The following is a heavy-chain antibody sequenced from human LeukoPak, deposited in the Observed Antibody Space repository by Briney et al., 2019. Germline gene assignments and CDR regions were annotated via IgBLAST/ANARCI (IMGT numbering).Heavy chain of an antibody. CDR3: ARDGSRGYSYGYSDS. CDR1: GFTFSNYW. D-gene: IGHD5-18*01. CDR2: IKKDGSEK. V-gene: IGHV3-7*01. Sequence: GGSLRLSCAASGFTFSNYWMKWVRQTPGKGLEWVAIIKKDGSEKYYVDSVKGRFTISRDNAKNSLYLQMNSLRAEDTAVYYCARDGSRGYSYGYSDSWGQGTLVTVSS. J-gene: IGHJ4*02.